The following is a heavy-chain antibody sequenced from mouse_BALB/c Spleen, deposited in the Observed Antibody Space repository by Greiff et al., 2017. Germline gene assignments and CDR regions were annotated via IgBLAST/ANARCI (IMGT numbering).Heavy chain of an antibody. CDR2: IYPGDGAT. CDR1: GYTFTSYW. CDR3: ARYRYLYAMDY. D-gene: IGHD2-14*01. J-gene: IGHJ4*01. Sequence: VQLQQSGAELARPGASVTLSCKASGYTFTSYWMQWVKQRPGQGLEWIGAIYPGDGATRYTQKFKGKATLTADKSSSTAYMQLSSLASEDSAVYYCARYRYLYAMDYGGQGTSVTVSS. V-gene: IGHV1-87*01.